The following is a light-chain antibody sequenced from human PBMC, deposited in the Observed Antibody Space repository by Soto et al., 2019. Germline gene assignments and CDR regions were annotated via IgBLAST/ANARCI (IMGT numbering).Light chain of an antibody. CDR3: SSYTSVNLYV. Sequence: QSVLTQPASVSGSPGQSISISCTGTRSDVGGYEHVSWYQQHPGKVPRLIIFDVSSRPSGVSHRFSGSKSGDTASLTISGLQAEDEADYYCSSYTSVNLYVFGTGTKDT. V-gene: IGLV2-14*03. CDR2: DVS. CDR1: RSDVGGYEH. J-gene: IGLJ1*01.